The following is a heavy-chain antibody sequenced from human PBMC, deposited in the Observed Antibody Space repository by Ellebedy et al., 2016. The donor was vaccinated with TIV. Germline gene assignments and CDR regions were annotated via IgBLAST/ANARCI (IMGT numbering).Heavy chain of an antibody. V-gene: IGHV3-21*01. J-gene: IGHJ4*02. CDR2: ISSSSSYI. CDR1: GFTFSSYS. D-gene: IGHD5-18*01. Sequence: GESLKISCAASGFTFSSYSMNWVRQAPGKGLEWVSSISSSSSYIYYADSVKGRFTISRDNAKNSLYLQMNSLRAEDTAVYYCARDVDLYVDTAMVVETTQKNYFDYWGQGTLVTVSS. CDR3: ARDVDLYVDTAMVVETTQKNYFDY.